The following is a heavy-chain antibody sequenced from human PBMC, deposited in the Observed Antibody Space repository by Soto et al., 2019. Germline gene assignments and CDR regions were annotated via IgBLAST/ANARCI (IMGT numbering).Heavy chain of an antibody. CDR2: INPSGRST. CDR1: ALIFTKYW. Sequence: GXSVKVSYKTSALIFTKYWMHWVRQAPGQGLEWMGVINPSGRSTIYAQKFQGRFTMTRDTSTTTLYMELSSLKSEDTAVYYCARDQSADSSGYSDWWFDPWGQGTLVTVSS. J-gene: IGHJ5*02. V-gene: IGHV1-46*01. CDR3: ARDQSADSSGYSDWWFDP. D-gene: IGHD3-22*01.